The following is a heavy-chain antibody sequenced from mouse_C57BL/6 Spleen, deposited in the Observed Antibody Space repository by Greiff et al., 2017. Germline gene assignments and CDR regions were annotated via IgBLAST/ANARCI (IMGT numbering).Heavy chain of an antibody. CDR3: AGRDGLLPRGAMDY. CDR1: GYTFTSYW. Sequence: QVQLQQPGAELVKPGASVKLSCKASGYTFTSYWMHWVKQRPGQGLEWIGMIHPNSGSTNYNEKFKSKATLTVDKSSSTAYMQLSSLTSEDSAVYYCAGRDGLLPRGAMDYWGQGTSVTVSS. V-gene: IGHV1-64*01. CDR2: IHPNSGST. J-gene: IGHJ4*01. D-gene: IGHD2-1*01.